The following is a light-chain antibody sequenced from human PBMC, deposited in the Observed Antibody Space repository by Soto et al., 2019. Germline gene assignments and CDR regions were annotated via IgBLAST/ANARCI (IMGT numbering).Light chain of an antibody. CDR1: RNINGHY. Sequence: EIVFTQSPGTRSLSPGERAPLPCSASRNINGHYLGWYQLKRGQAPRLLIYGTSTRATGIPDRISGGGSWTNFTLIISRLETEDSAVYYYQQYVTSPEWVFGQGTKVDIK. CDR3: QQYVTSPEWV. J-gene: IGKJ1*01. CDR2: GTS. V-gene: IGKV3-20*01.